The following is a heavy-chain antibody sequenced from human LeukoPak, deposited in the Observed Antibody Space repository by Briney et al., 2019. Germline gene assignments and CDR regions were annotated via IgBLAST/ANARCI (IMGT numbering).Heavy chain of an antibody. CDR1: GGSISSGGYY. D-gene: IGHD3-16*01. J-gene: IGHJ3*02. CDR3: ARDTYVAFDI. CDR2: IYYSGST. Sequence: PSQTLSLTCTVSGGSISSGGYYWSWIRQHPGEGLEWTGYIYYSGSTYYNPSPKSRVTISVDTSKNQFSLKLSSVTAADTAVYYCARDTYVAFDIWGQGTMVTVSS. V-gene: IGHV4-31*03.